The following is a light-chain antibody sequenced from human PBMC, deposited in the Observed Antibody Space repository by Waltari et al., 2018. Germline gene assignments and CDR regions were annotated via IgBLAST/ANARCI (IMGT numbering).Light chain of an antibody. CDR2: GKN. J-gene: IGLJ2*01. CDR1: SLRSYY. Sequence: SSELTQDPAVSVALGQTVRITCQGYSLRSYYASWYQQKPGQAHVLVIYGKNNRPSGIPDRFSGSSSGNTASLTITGAQAEDEADYYCNSRDSSGNYVVFGGGTKLTVL. V-gene: IGLV3-19*01. CDR3: NSRDSSGNYVV.